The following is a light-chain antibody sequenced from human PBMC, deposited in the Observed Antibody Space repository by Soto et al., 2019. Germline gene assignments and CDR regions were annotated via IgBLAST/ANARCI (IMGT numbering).Light chain of an antibody. CDR1: SSDVGSYNL. CDR3: CSYAGSSTPVV. CDR2: EVT. J-gene: IGLJ2*01. V-gene: IGLV2-23*02. Sequence: QSALTQPASLSGSPGQSITISCTGTSSDVGSYNLVSWYQQHPGKAPKPMIYEVTKRPSGVSLRFSGSKSGNTASLSISGLQAEDEADYYCCSYAGSSTPVVFGGVTKLTVL.